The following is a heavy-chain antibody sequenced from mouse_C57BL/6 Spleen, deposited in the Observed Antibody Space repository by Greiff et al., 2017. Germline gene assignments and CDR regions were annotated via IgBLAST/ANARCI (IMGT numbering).Heavy chain of an antibody. Sequence: VQGVESGPGLVAPSQSLSITCTVSGFSLTSYGVSWVRQPPGKGLEWLGVIWGDGSTNYHSALISRLSISKDNSKSQVFIKLNSLQTDDTATYYCAKEITTAGYYAMDYWGQGTSVTVSS. D-gene: IGHD1-2*01. CDR3: AKEITTAGYYAMDY. CDR1: GFSLTSYG. J-gene: IGHJ4*01. CDR2: IWGDGST. V-gene: IGHV2-3*01.